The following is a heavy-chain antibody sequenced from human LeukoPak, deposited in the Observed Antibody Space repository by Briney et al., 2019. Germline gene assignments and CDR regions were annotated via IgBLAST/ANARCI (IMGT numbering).Heavy chain of an antibody. J-gene: IGHJ5*02. V-gene: IGHV1-18*01. Sequence: GASVKVSCKASGYTFTSYGINWVRQAPGQGLEWMGWITAYNGNTNYAQKLQGRGTVTTDTSTSTAYMELRSLRSDDTAVYYCARDGDSGYDSFDWFDPWGQGTLVTVSS. CDR2: ITAYNGNT. CDR3: ARDGDSGYDSFDWFDP. CDR1: GYTFTSYG. D-gene: IGHD5-12*01.